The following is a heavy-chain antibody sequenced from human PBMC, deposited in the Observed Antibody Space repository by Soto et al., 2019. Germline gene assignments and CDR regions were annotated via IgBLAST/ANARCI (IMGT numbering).Heavy chain of an antibody. J-gene: IGHJ6*02. V-gene: IGHV1-8*01. CDR2: MNPNSGNT. CDR3: ARDYSGGYGMDV. D-gene: IGHD2-15*01. Sequence: ASVKVSCKASGYTFTSYDINWVRQATGQGLEWMGWMNPNSGNTDYAQKFQGRVTMTRNTSISTAYMELSSLRSEDTAVYYCARDYSGGYGMDVWGQGTTVTVSS. CDR1: GYTFTSYD.